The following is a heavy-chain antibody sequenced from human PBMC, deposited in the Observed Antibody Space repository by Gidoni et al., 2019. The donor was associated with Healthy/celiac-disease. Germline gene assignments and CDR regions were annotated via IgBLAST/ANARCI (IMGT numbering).Heavy chain of an antibody. V-gene: IGHV4-34*01. J-gene: IGHJ5*02. CDR3: ASNKGSVRGRGLGWFDP. CDR1: GGSFSGYY. Sequence: QVQLQQWGAGLLKPSETLSLTCAVYGGSFSGYYWSWIRQPPGKGLEWIGEINHSGSTNYNPSLKSRVTISVDTSKKQFSLKLRSVTAADTAVYYCASNKGSVRGRGLGWFDPWGQGTLVTVSS. D-gene: IGHD1-26*01. CDR2: INHSGST.